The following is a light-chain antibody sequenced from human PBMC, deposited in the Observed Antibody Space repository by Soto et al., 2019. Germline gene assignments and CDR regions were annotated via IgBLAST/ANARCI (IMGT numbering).Light chain of an antibody. CDR1: SSNIGSNT. CDR2: SNN. Sequence: LTQPPSASGTPGQRVTISCSGSSSNIGSNTVNWYQQLPGTAPKLLIYSNNQRPSGVPDRFSGSKSGTSASLAISGLQSEDEADYYCAAWDDSLNVHVFGTGNKVTVL. V-gene: IGLV1-44*01. CDR3: AAWDDSLNVHV. J-gene: IGLJ1*01.